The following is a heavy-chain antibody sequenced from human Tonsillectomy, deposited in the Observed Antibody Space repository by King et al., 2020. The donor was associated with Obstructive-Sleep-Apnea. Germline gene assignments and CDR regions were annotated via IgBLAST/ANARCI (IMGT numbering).Heavy chain of an antibody. CDR3: AGLSWELLYGDY. V-gene: IGHV4-39*07. CDR2: LYYSGST. Sequence: QLQESGPGLVKPSETLSLTCTVSGGSISSSSYYWGWIRQPPGKGLEWIGNLYYSGSTYYNPSLKTRVTISVETSKNQFSLKLSSVTAADTAVYYCAGLSWELLYGDYWGQGTLVTVSS. J-gene: IGHJ4*02. D-gene: IGHD1-26*01. CDR1: GGSISSSSYY.